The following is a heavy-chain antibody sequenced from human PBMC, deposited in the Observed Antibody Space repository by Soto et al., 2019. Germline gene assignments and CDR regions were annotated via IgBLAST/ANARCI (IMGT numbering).Heavy chain of an antibody. Sequence: QVHLQESGPGQVRPSQTLSLSCSVSGGSISRGAYFWTWIRQFPGKGLEWIAYISYTGATYYNPSLKSRVIILADTSMNQFSLKMNSVTSADTAVYYCARGGPVSVSPAWQLLGYFVYSGQGTLVTVSS. D-gene: IGHD6-13*01. CDR1: GGSISRGAYF. V-gene: IGHV4-31*03. CDR2: ISYTGAT. J-gene: IGHJ4*02. CDR3: ARGGPVSVSPAWQLLGYFVY.